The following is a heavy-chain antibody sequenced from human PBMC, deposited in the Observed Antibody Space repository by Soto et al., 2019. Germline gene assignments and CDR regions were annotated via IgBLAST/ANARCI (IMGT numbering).Heavy chain of an antibody. CDR2: IIPIFGTA. Sequence: SVKVSCKASGGTFSSYSINWVRQAPGQGLEWMGEIIPIFGTANYAQKFQGRVTITADESTGTAYMELSSLRSEDTAVYYCARDGGRHSGGIDYWGQGTLVTVSS. CDR3: ARDGGRHSGGIDY. J-gene: IGHJ4*02. CDR1: GGTFSSYS. V-gene: IGHV1-69*13. D-gene: IGHD1-26*01.